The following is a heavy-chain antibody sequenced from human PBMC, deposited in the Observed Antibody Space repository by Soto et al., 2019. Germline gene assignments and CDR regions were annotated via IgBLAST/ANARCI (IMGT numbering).Heavy chain of an antibody. D-gene: IGHD6-13*01. J-gene: IGHJ6*02. CDR1: GFTFSSYA. V-gene: IGHV3-23*01. Sequence: GGSLRLSCAASGFTFSSYAMSWVRQAPGKGLEWVSAISGSGGSTYYADSVKGRFTISRDNSKNTLYLQMNSLRAEDTAVYYCAKISGSLYYYGTDVWGQGTTVTVSS. CDR3: AKISGSLYYYGTDV. CDR2: ISGSGGST.